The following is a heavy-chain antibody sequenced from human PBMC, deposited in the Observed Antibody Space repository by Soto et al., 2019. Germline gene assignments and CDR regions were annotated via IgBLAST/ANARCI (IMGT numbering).Heavy chain of an antibody. Sequence: GGSMRVSCVASGFTFSNYGRHWVRQAPGKGLEWVAGIDYNEINQYYIDPVKGRFTISRDQSKNTLCLQMNSLRAEDTAVYYCARGSLYCSSTSCSYGMDVWGQGTTVTVS. CDR3: ARGSLYCSSTSCSYGMDV. V-gene: IGHV3-33*01. CDR2: IDYNEINQ. CDR1: GFTFSNYG. J-gene: IGHJ6*02. D-gene: IGHD2-15*01.